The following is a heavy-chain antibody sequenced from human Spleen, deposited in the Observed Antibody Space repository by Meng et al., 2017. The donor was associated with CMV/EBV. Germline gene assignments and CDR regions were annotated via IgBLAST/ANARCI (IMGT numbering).Heavy chain of an antibody. CDR3: ARGLGYGSGRPLGY. CDR2: INHSGST. CDR1: GGSFSGYY. J-gene: IGHJ4*02. Sequence: GSLRLSCAVYGGSFSGYYWSWIRQPPGKGLEWIGEINHSGSTNYNPSLKSPVTISVDTSKNQFSLKLSSVTAADTAVYYCARGLGYGSGRPLGYWGQGTLVTVSS. D-gene: IGHD3-10*01. V-gene: IGHV4-34*01.